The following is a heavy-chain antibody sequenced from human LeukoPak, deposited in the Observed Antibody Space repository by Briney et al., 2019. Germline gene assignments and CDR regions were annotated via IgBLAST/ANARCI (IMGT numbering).Heavy chain of an antibody. V-gene: IGHV1-69*13. J-gene: IGHJ6*02. CDR1: GGTFSSSG. CDR3: ATYPRAESSVNMDV. CDR2: ILPFFTS. D-gene: IGHD3-22*01. Sequence: GASVKVSCKAPGGTFSSSGISWVRQAPGQGLEWLGGILPFFTSNYAQKFQGGVTITADESTSTAYLELRSLRSEDTAAYYCATYPRAESSVNMDVWGQGTTVTVSS.